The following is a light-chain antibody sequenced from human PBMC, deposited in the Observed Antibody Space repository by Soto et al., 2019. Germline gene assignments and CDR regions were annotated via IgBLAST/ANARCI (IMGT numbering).Light chain of an antibody. CDR1: SSDVGGYKY. Sequence: QSVLTQPASVSGSPGQSLTISCTGTSSDVGGYKYVSWYQHHPGKAPKLIIFEVTNRPSGVSNRFSGSKSGNTASLTISGLQAEDEADYYCNSHTSSSTRPYVFGTGTKVTVL. J-gene: IGLJ1*01. CDR3: NSHTSSSTRPYV. V-gene: IGLV2-14*01. CDR2: EVT.